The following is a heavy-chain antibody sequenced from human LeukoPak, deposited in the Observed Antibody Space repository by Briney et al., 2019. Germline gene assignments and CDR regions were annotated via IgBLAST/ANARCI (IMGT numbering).Heavy chain of an antibody. V-gene: IGHV1-3*01. CDR3: ARELGFGGVIVFSGYHLDY. Sequence: VSVKVSCKSCGHLFTRYAMHWVPQPPGQALEWMGCLNAGNGNKRYSQKFQGRVTITKDTSASTAYMALSSVRTEERAVYYGARELGFGGVIVFSGYHLDYWGQGTLVTVAS. CDR1: GHLFTRYA. J-gene: IGHJ4*02. CDR2: LNAGNGNK. D-gene: IGHD3-16*02.